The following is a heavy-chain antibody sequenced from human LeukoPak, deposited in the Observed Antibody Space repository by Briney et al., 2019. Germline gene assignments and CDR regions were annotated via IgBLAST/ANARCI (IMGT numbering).Heavy chain of an antibody. Sequence: SETLSLTCTVSGGSISSGGYYWSWIRQPPGKGLEWIGYIYHSGSTYYNPSLKSRVTISVDRSKNQFSLKLSSVTAADTAVYYCARASKGYYYDSSGYFDYWGQGTLVTVSS. J-gene: IGHJ4*02. CDR3: ARASKGYYYDSSGYFDY. V-gene: IGHV4-30-2*01. D-gene: IGHD3-22*01. CDR1: GGSISSGGYY. CDR2: IYHSGST.